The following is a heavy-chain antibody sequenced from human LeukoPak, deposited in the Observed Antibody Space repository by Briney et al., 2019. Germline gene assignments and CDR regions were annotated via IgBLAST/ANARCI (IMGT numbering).Heavy chain of an antibody. V-gene: IGHV1-18*01. CDR3: AREGRFLEWLYTRYYYYGMDV. CDR2: ISAYNGNT. J-gene: IGHJ6*02. D-gene: IGHD3-3*01. Sequence: ASVKVSCKASGYTFTSYGISWVRQAPGLGLEWMGWISAYNGNTNYAQKLQGRVTMTTDTSTSTAYMELRSLRSDDTAVYYCAREGRFLEWLYTRYYYYGMDVWGQGTTVTVSS. CDR1: GYTFTSYG.